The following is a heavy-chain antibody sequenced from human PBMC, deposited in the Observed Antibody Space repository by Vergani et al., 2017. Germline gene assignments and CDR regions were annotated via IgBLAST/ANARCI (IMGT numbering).Heavy chain of an antibody. J-gene: IGHJ3*02. V-gene: IGHV3-48*03. CDR3: ARGYCSGGSCHDAFDI. D-gene: IGHD2-15*01. CDR2: ISSSGSTI. CDR1: GFTFSSYE. Sequence: EVQLVESGGGLVQPGGSLRLSCAASGFTFSSYEMNWVRQAPGKGLEWGSYISSSGSTIYYADSVKGRFTISRDNAKNSLYLQMNSLRAEDTSVYYCARGYCSGGSCHDAFDIWGQGTMVTVSS.